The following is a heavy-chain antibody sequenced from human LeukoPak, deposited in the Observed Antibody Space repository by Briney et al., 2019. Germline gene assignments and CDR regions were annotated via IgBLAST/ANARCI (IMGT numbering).Heavy chain of an antibody. CDR1: GYTFTSYG. Sequence: ASVKVSCKASGYTFTSYGINWVRQAPGQGLEWMGWISAYNGNIKYAQKLQGRVTMTTDTSTSTAYMGLRSLRSDDTAVYYCARDGGATDAFDIWGQGTMVTVSS. D-gene: IGHD1-26*01. V-gene: IGHV1-18*01. J-gene: IGHJ3*02. CDR2: ISAYNGNI. CDR3: ARDGGATDAFDI.